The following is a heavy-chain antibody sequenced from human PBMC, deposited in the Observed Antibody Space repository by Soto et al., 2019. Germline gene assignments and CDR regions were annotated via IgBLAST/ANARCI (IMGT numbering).Heavy chain of an antibody. J-gene: IGHJ4*02. CDR1: GFSFGTYW. CDR3: ARDVGPITIFGEALSGYFDF. CDR2: IKQDGSER. V-gene: IGHV3-7*03. D-gene: IGHD3-3*01. Sequence: EVQLVESGGGLVQPGGSLRLSCAVSGFSFGTYWMSWVRQAPGKGLEWLASIKQDGSERYYLDSVKGRFTISRDNAKASMAMKTSRLRGDDKAFDYGARDVGPITIFGEALSGYFDFWGQGTLVTVSS.